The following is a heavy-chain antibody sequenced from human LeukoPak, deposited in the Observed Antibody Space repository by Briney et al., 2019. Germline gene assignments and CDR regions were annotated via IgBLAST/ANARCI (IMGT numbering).Heavy chain of an antibody. V-gene: IGHV3-49*04. CDR3: TRAYSTGWLGINDF. D-gene: IGHD6-19*01. Sequence: GGSLRLSCTPSGFTFSDYAMTWVRQAPGKGLEWVGFIRNKANGGTADYAASVKGRFTISRDDSKTIAYLQMNSLKTEDTAVYYCTRAYSTGWLGINDFWGQGALVTVSS. CDR1: GFTFSDYA. J-gene: IGHJ4*02. CDR2: IRNKANGGTA.